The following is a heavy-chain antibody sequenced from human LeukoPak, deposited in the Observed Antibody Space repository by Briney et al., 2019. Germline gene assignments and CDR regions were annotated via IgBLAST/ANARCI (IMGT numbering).Heavy chain of an antibody. CDR1: GGSISNKY. J-gene: IGHJ5*02. CDR3: ARGITGRGRFDP. V-gene: IGHV4-59*01. Sequence: SETLSLTCTVSGGSISNKYWSWIRQPPGKGLEWIGYIYYSGSTNYNPSLKSRVTILVDTSKNQFSLKLSSVTAADTAVYFCARGITGRGRFDPWGQGTLVTVSS. D-gene: IGHD3-10*01. CDR2: IYYSGST.